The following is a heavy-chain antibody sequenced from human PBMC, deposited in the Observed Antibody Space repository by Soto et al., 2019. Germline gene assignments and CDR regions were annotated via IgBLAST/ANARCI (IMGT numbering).Heavy chain of an antibody. CDR3: ARDNDYYDSSGYYPAPWFDPFDY. CDR1: GGTFSSYA. CDR2: IVPIFGTA. D-gene: IGHD3-22*01. V-gene: IGHV1-69*13. J-gene: IGHJ4*02. Sequence: GASVKVSCKASGGTFSSYAISWVRQAPGQGLEWMGGIVPIFGTANYAQKFQGRVTITADESTSTAYMELSSLRSEDTAVYYCARDNDYYDSSGYYPAPWFDPFDYWGQGTLVTVSS.